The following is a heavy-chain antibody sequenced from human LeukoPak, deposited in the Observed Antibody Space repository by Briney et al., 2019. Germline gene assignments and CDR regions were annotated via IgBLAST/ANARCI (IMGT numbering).Heavy chain of an antibody. J-gene: IGHJ4*02. CDR1: GYSISSGYY. D-gene: IGHD3-3*01. Sequence: SETLSLTCAVSGYSISSGYYWGWIRQPPGKGLEWIGSIYHSGSTYYNPSLKSRVTISVDTSKSQFSLKLSSVTAADTAVYYCARGDFWSGYYPPDYFDYWGQGTLVTVSS. CDR3: ARGDFWSGYYPPDYFDY. CDR2: IYHSGST. V-gene: IGHV4-38-2*01.